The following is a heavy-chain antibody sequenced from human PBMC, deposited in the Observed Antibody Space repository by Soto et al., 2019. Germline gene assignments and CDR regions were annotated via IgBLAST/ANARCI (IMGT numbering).Heavy chain of an antibody. D-gene: IGHD3-3*01. CDR1: GFTFSDHY. V-gene: IGHV3-72*01. Sequence: LRLSCAASGFTFSDHYMDWVRQAPGKGLEWVGRTRNKANSYTTEYAASVKGRFTISRDDSKNSLYLQMNSLKTEDTAVYYCALTIFGVPMGASHISDQAILVTV. CDR2: TRNKANSYTT. CDR3: ALTIFGVPMGASHI. J-gene: IGHJ3*02.